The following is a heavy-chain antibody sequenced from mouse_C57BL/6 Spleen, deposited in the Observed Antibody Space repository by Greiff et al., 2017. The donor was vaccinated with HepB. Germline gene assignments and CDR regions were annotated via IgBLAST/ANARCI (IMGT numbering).Heavy chain of an antibody. D-gene: IGHD1-1*01. CDR3: AGGEIYYYGGGAMDY. V-gene: IGHV1-64*01. CDR1: GYTFTSYW. CDR2: IHPNSGST. J-gene: IGHJ4*01. Sequence: VQLQQPGAELVKPGASVKLSCKASGYTFTSYWMHWVKQRPGQGLEWIGMIHPNSGSTNYNEKFKSKATLTVDKSSSTAYMQLSSLTSEDSAVYYGAGGEIYYYGGGAMDYWGQGTSVTVSS.